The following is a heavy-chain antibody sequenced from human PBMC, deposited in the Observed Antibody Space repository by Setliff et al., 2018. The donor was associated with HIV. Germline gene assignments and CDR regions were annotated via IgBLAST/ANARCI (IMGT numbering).Heavy chain of an antibody. V-gene: IGHV3-30*04. CDR3: ARRRGYCSGVYHLGAFDI. CDR1: GFVFSDHS. D-gene: IGHD2-15*01. CDR2: ISYDGTYK. Sequence: PGGSLRLSCAASGFVFSDHSLHWVRQAPGEGLEWVALISYDGTYKYYAESVKGRFTISRDNSRNTLYLQLNSLRTEDTAVYYCARRRGYCSGVYHLGAFDIWGQETMVTVSS. J-gene: IGHJ3*02.